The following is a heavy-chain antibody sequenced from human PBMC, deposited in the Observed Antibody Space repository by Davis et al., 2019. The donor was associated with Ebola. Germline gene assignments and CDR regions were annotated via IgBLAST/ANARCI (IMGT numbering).Heavy chain of an antibody. CDR2: ISSSGSTI. CDR1: GFTFSSYE. J-gene: IGHJ6*02. V-gene: IGHV3-48*03. CDR3: ARAWDGSGSYGSLFYYYGMDV. D-gene: IGHD3-10*01. Sequence: PGGSLRLSCAASGFTFSSYEMNWVRQAPGKGLEWVSYISSSGSTIYYADSVKGRFTISRHNSKNTLYLQMNSLRAEDTAVYYCARAWDGSGSYGSLFYYYGMDVWGQGTTVTVSS.